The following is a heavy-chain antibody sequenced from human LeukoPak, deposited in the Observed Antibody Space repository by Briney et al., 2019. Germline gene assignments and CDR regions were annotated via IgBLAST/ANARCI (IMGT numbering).Heavy chain of an antibody. CDR3: ARTIKPYDFWSGYLNWFDP. CDR2: IIPIFGTA. V-gene: IGHV1-69*13. D-gene: IGHD3-3*01. J-gene: IGHJ5*02. CDR1: GGTFSSYA. Sequence: SVKVSCKASGGTFSSYAISWVRQAPGQGLEWMGGIIPIFGTANYAQKFLGRVTITADESTSTAYVELSSLRSEDTAVYYCARTIKPYDFWSGYLNWFDPWGQGTLVTVSS.